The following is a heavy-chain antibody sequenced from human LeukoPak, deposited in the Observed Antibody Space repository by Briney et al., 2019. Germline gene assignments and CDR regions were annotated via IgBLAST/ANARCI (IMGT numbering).Heavy chain of an antibody. Sequence: GSSVKVSCKASGGTFSSFPISWVRQAPGQGLEWMGGINPDFGTVNFAQRFQGRVTITTDESTNTAYMELSSLRSEDTAVYYCAREVTIFGVVKMYNWFDPWGQGTLVTVSS. J-gene: IGHJ5*02. CDR3: AREVTIFGVVKMYNWFDP. V-gene: IGHV1-69*05. D-gene: IGHD3-3*01. CDR1: GGTFSSFP. CDR2: INPDFGTV.